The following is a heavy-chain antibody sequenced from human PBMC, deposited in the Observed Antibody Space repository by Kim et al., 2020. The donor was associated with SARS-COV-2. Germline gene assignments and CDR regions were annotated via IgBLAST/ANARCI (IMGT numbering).Heavy chain of an antibody. Sequence: SETLSLTCTVSGGSISSSGYYWGWIRQPPGKGLEWIGNIYYSGSTYYNVSLKSRVSISVDRSKNQFSLKLSSVTAADTAVYYCARLPDDYGVYYFEYWGQGTLITVSS. J-gene: IGHJ4*02. CDR1: GGSISSSGYY. CDR3: ARLPDDYGVYYFEY. D-gene: IGHD4-17*01. CDR2: IYYSGST. V-gene: IGHV4-39*01.